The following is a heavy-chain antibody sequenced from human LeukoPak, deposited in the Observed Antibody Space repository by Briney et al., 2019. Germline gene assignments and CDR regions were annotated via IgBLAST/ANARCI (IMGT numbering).Heavy chain of an antibody. CDR2: IYYSGST. J-gene: IGHJ6*02. Sequence: PSETLSLTCTVSGGSISSSSYYWGWIRQPPGKGLEWIGSIYYSGSTYYNPSLKSRVTISVDTSKNQFSLKLSSVTAADTAVYYCARHSIVGVAYYYYGTDVWGQGTTVTVSS. V-gene: IGHV4-39*01. CDR1: GGSISSSSYY. D-gene: IGHD1-26*01. CDR3: ARHSIVGVAYYYYGTDV.